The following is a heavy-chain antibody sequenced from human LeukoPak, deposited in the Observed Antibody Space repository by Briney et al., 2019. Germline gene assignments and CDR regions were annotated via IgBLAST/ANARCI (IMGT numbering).Heavy chain of an antibody. V-gene: IGHV4-39*01. CDR2: IYYSGST. J-gene: IGHJ3*02. D-gene: IGHD3-10*01. CDR3: ARHLGFGSYNAFDI. CDR1: GGSISSSSYY. Sequence: RPSETLSLTCTVSGGSISSSSYYWGWIRQPPGKGLEWIGTIYYSGSTYYNPSLKSRVTISVDTPKNQFSMNLSSVTAADTAVYYCARHLGFGSYNAFDIWGQGTMVTVSS.